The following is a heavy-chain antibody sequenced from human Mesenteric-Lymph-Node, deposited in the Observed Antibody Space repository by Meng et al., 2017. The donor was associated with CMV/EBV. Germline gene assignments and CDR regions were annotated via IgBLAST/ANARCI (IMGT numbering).Heavy chain of an antibody. V-gene: IGHV4-39*01. Sequence: QLQLQCSGPGLVKPSETLSLACIVSGDSISNSTYYWTWIRQPPGKGLEWIGSVHHSGTTYYNPSLKGRLTISVDTSANLFSLRLTTVTAADTATYYCARRGNYDSDYSEYWGQGTLVTVSS. J-gene: IGHJ4*02. CDR1: GDSISNSTYY. D-gene: IGHD3-22*01. CDR3: ARRGNYDSDYSEY. CDR2: VHHSGTT.